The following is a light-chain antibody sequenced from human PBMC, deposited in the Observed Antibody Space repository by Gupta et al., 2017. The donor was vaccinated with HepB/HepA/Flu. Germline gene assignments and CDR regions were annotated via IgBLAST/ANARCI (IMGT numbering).Light chain of an antibody. CDR2: WAS. CDR3: QQYYSTPPT. Sequence: IVMTQSPDSLAASLGERATSNCKSSQSVLYSSNNKNYLAWYQQKPGQPPKLLIYWASTRESGVPDRFSGSGSGTDFTLTISSLQAEDVAVYYCQQYYSTPPTFGQGTKVEIK. J-gene: IGKJ1*01. V-gene: IGKV4-1*01. CDR1: QSVLYSSNNKNY.